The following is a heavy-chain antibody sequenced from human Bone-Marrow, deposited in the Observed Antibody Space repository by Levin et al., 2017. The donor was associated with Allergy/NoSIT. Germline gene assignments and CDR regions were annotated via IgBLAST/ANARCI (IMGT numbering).Heavy chain of an antibody. V-gene: IGHV4-34*09. D-gene: IGHD2-2*01. Sequence: RSQTLSLTCAVYGMSFSGYYWTWVRQPPGKGLEWIGSVNHSGGTNYNPSLNSRVTMSVDPSKYQFFLELTSVTAADTAVYYCARGQGYQPSDWGQGTLVTVSS. J-gene: IGHJ4*02. CDR2: VNHSGGT. CDR3: ARGQGYQPSD. CDR1: GMSFSGYY.